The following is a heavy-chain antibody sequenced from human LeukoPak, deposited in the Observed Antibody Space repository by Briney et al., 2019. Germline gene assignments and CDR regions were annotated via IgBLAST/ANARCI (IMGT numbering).Heavy chain of an antibody. Sequence: GASVKVSCKASGYTFTGYYMHWVRQAPGQGLEWMGWINPNSGGTNYAQKFQGRVTMTRDTSISTAYMELSRLRSDDTAVYYCARDMFPDYGRQYYYYYYMDVWGKGTTVTVSS. CDR2: INPNSGGT. V-gene: IGHV1-2*02. CDR3: ARDMFPDYGRQYYYYYYMDV. D-gene: IGHD4-17*01. CDR1: GYTFTGYY. J-gene: IGHJ6*03.